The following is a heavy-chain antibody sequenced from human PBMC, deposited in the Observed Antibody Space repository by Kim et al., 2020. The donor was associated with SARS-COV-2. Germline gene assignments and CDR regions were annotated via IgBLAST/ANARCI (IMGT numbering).Heavy chain of an antibody. CDR3: ARGHRTNLGLRGMDV. Sequence: GGSLRLSCAASGFTFSSYEMNWVRQAPGKGLEWVSYISSSGSTIYYADSVKGRFTISRDNAKNSLYLQMNSLRAEDTAVYYCARGHRTNLGLRGMDVWGQGTTVTVSS. CDR1: GFTFSSYE. CDR2: ISSSGSTI. D-gene: IGHD3-16*01. V-gene: IGHV3-48*03. J-gene: IGHJ6*02.